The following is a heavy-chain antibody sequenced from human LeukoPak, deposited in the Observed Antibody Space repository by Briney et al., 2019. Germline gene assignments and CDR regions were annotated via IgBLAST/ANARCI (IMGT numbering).Heavy chain of an antibody. J-gene: IGHJ4*02. V-gene: IGHV3-43*01. Sequence: GGSLRLSCAASGFTFDRFTIHWVRQTPGKGLEWVSLINRRGHTFYADSVRGRFTISRDNSRNSVFLPMNSLRREDTALYHCAKEVDCPSDCLFFHSWGQGTLVTVSS. CDR1: GFTFDRFT. CDR3: AKEVDCPSDCLFFHS. D-gene: IGHD2-21*02. CDR2: INRRGHT.